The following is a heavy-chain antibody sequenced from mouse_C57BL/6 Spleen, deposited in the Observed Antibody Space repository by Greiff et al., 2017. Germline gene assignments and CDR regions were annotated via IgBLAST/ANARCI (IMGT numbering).Heavy chain of an antibody. CDR1: GYTFTSYW. CDR2: IYPSDSET. D-gene: IGHD1-1*01. J-gene: IGHJ2*01. Sequence: VQLQQSGAELVRPGSSVKLSCKASGYTFTSYWMDWVKQRPGQGLEWIGNIYPSDSETHYNQKFKDKATLTVDKSSSTAYMQLSSLTSEDSAVYYCARRNYGSNHYFDYWGQGTTLTVSS. CDR3: ARRNYGSNHYFDY. V-gene: IGHV1-61*01.